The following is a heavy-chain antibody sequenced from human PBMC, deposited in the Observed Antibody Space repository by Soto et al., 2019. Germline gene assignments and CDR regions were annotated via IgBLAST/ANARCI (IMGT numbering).Heavy chain of an antibody. CDR1: GGSISSSSYY. Sequence: QLQLQESGPGLVKPSETLSLTCTVSGGSISSSSYYWGWIRQPPGKGLEWTGSIYYSGSTYYNPSLKSRVTISVDTSKNQFSLKLSSLTAADTAVYYCARHASSIAARINWYFDLWGRGTLVTVSS. J-gene: IGHJ2*01. D-gene: IGHD6-6*01. CDR3: ARHASSIAARINWYFDL. V-gene: IGHV4-39*01. CDR2: IYYSGST.